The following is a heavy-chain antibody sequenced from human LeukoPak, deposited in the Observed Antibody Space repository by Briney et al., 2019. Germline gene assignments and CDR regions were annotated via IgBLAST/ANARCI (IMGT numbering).Heavy chain of an antibody. CDR2: ISYDGSNK. J-gene: IGHJ3*02. D-gene: IGHD3-16*01. CDR1: GFTFSSYV. CDR3: AKTGFAFGGYGDAFDI. V-gene: IGHV3-30*18. Sequence: PGRSLRLSCAASGFTFSSYVMHWVRQAPDKGLEWVAVISYDGSNKYYADPVKGRFTISRDNSKNTLYLQMNSLRAEDTAVYYCAKTGFAFGGYGDAFDIWGQGTMVTVSS.